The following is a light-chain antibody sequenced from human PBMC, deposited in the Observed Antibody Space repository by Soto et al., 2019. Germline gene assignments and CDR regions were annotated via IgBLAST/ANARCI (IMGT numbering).Light chain of an antibody. CDR2: DVT. CDR1: SSDIGGCNY. V-gene: IGLV2-14*01. CDR3: SSCTSSNTYVV. Sequence: QYALTQPASVSGSPGQSITISCTGTSSDIGGCNYVSWYQQHPGKAPKLIIYDVTNRPSGVSNRFSGSKSGNTASLTISGLQTEDEADYYCSSCTSSNTYVVFGGGTKLTVL. J-gene: IGLJ2*01.